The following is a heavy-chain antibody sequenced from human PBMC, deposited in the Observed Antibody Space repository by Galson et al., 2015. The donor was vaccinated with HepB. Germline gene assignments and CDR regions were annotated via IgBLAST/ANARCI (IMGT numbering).Heavy chain of an antibody. J-gene: IGHJ4*02. D-gene: IGHD5-12*01. V-gene: IGHV3-11*06. Sequence: SLRLSCAASGFTFSDYYMSWIRQAPGKGLEWVSYISSSSSYTNYADSVKGRFTISRDNAKNSLYLQMNSLRAEDTAVYYCARDRGSGYDYRDGYNYNFDYWGQGTLVTVSS. CDR1: GFTFSDYY. CDR3: ARDRGSGYDYRDGYNYNFDY. CDR2: ISSSSSYT.